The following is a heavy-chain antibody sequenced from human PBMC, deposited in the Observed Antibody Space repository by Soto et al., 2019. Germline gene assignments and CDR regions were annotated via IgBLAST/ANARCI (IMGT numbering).Heavy chain of an antibody. V-gene: IGHV3-30*18. CDR1: GFTFNTYA. D-gene: IGHD2-2*01. CDR2: MSYDGSNK. J-gene: IGHJ6*02. CDR3: AKGQHCSSTSCYFYYYGMDV. Sequence: QVQLVESGGGVVRPGRSLRLSCAASGFTFNTYAMHWVRQSPGKGLEWVAVMSYDGSNKYYADSVKGRLTISRDNSXXTXYXXMTSLRAEDTAVYYCAKGQHCSSTSCYFYYYGMDVWGQGTTVAVSS.